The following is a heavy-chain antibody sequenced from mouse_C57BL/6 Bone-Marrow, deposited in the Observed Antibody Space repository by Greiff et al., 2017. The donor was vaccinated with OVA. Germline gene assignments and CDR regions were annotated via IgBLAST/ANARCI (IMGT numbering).Heavy chain of an antibody. D-gene: IGHD1-1*01. J-gene: IGHJ2*01. CDR2: IWWDDDT. CDR1: GFSLRTSGMG. Sequence: QVTLKVSGPGILQPSQTLSLSCSFSGFSLRTSGMGVGWIRQPSGQGLEWLAHIWWDDDTYYNPALKSRLTISKDTSKNQVFLKIANVDTADTATYYCARRWDYYGSSYFDYWGQGTTLTVSS. V-gene: IGHV8-8*01. CDR3: ARRWDYYGSSYFDY.